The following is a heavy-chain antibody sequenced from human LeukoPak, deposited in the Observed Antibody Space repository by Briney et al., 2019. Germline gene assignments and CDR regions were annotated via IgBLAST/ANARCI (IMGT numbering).Heavy chain of an antibody. V-gene: IGHV3-11*01. CDR2: ISSSGSTI. CDR1: GFTVSSNY. J-gene: IGHJ4*02. CDR3: AREVSAAVPD. Sequence: GGSLRLSCAASGFTVSSNYMSWIRQAPGKGLEWVSYISSSGSTIYYADSVKGRFTISRDNAKNSLYLQMNSLRTEDTAVYYCAREVSAAVPDWGQGTLVTVSS. D-gene: IGHD6-13*01.